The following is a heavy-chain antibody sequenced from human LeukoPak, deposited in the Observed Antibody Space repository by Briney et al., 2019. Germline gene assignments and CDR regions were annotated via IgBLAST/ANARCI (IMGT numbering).Heavy chain of an antibody. CDR2: ISGSGGST. CDR1: GFTFSSYA. D-gene: IGHD3-22*01. Sequence: GGSLRLSCAASGFTFSSYAMSWVRQAPGKGLEWVSAISGSGGSTYYADSVKGRFTISRDNSKNTLYLQMNSLRAEDTAVYYCAKDILPSDNYYDSSGHQTAFDYWGQGTLVTVSS. V-gene: IGHV3-23*01. CDR3: AKDILPSDNYYDSSGHQTAFDY. J-gene: IGHJ4*02.